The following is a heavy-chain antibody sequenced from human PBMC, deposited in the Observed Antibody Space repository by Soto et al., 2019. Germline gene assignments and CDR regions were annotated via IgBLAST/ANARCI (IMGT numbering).Heavy chain of an antibody. Sequence: PGGSLRLSCAASGFTFSSYSMNWVRQAPGKGLEWVSSISSSSSYIYYADSVKGRFTISRDNAKNSLYLQMNSLRAEDTAVYYCERGIEEDYYYYGMDVWGQGTTVTVYS. V-gene: IGHV3-21*01. J-gene: IGHJ6*02. CDR1: GFTFSSYS. CDR3: ERGIEEDYYYYGMDV. D-gene: IGHD2-21*01. CDR2: ISSSSSYI.